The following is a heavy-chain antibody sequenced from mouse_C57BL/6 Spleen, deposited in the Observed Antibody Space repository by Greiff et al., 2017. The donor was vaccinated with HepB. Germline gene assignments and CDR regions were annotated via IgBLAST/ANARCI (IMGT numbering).Heavy chain of an antibody. Sequence: QVQLKESGPGLVAPSQCLSITCTVSGFSFTSYGVSWVRQPPGKGLEWLGVIWGDGSTNYHSAHISRLSISKDNSKTKVFLKLNSLQTDDTATYYGAKHGVYSNYEDYYAMDYWGQGTSVTVSS. D-gene: IGHD2-5*01. CDR3: AKHGVYSNYEDYYAMDY. J-gene: IGHJ4*01. V-gene: IGHV2-3*01. CDR1: GFSFTSYG. CDR2: IWGDGST.